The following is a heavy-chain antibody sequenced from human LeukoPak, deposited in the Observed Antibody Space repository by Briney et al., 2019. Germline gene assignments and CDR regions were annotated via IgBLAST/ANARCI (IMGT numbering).Heavy chain of an antibody. CDR3: ARDEYYDIWGGYYLGLDY. Sequence: GGSLRLSCAASGFTVSSNYMSWVSQAPGKGVEWVSVIYSGGSTYYADSVKGRFTISRDTSKNTLYLQINSLRADDTAVYSCARDEYYDIWGGYYLGLDYWGQGTLVTVSS. V-gene: IGHV3-53*05. CDR1: GFTVSSNY. J-gene: IGHJ4*02. D-gene: IGHD3-3*01. CDR2: IYSGGST.